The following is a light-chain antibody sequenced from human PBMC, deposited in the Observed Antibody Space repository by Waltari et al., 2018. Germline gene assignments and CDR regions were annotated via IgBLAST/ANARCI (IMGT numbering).Light chain of an antibody. CDR3: QQYFSSPYT. CDR1: QTLLYTSNNKNY. CDR2: WAS. V-gene: IGKV4-1*01. J-gene: IGKJ2*01. Sequence: DIVMTQSPDSLAVSLGARATITRKSRQTLLYTSNNKNYLTWYQQKSGKPPKVLIFWASTRESGVAERFNGSGSGTDFTLTINSLQPEDVAVYFCQQYFSSPYTFGQGTKLEIK.